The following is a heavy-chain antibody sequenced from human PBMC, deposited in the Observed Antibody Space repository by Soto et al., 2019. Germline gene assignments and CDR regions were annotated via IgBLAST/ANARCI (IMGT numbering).Heavy chain of an antibody. CDR2: IYYSGST. Sequence: QVQLQESGPGLVKPSQTLSLTCTVSGGSISSGDYYWSWIRQPPGKGLEWIGYIYYSGSTYYNPSLKSRVTISVDTSKNQFSLKLSSVTAADTAVYYCARGPRDNCSGGSCWFDYWGQGTLITVSS. CDR3: ARGPRDNCSGGSCWFDY. CDR1: GGSISSGDYY. V-gene: IGHV4-30-4*01. D-gene: IGHD2-15*01. J-gene: IGHJ4*02.